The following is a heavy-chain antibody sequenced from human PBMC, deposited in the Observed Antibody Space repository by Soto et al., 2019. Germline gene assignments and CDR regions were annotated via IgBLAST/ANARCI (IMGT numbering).Heavy chain of an antibody. D-gene: IGHD3-9*01. CDR1: GFTFSSYG. Sequence: PGGSLRLSCAASGFTFSSYGMHWVRQAPGKGLEWVAVIWYDGSNKYYADSVKGRFTISRDNSKNTLYLQMNSLRAEDTAVYYCARDWLLRYFDWSSGEKDAFDIWGQGTMVTVSS. CDR2: IWYDGSNK. J-gene: IGHJ3*02. V-gene: IGHV3-33*01. CDR3: ARDWLLRYFDWSSGEKDAFDI.